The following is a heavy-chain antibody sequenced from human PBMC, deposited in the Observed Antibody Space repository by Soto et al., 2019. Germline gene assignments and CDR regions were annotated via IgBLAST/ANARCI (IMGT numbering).Heavy chain of an antibody. CDR3: ARGEGSGYYYYYYGMDG. Sequence: GGSLRLSCAASGFTFSSYAMSWVRQAPGKGLEWVSAISGSGGSTYYAGSVKGRFTVSRDNSKSTLYLQMNSLRAEDTAVYYCARGEGSGYYYYYYGMDGWGQGTTVTVSS. CDR2: ISGSGGST. V-gene: IGHV3-23*01. CDR1: GFTFSSYA. J-gene: IGHJ6*02. D-gene: IGHD3-22*01.